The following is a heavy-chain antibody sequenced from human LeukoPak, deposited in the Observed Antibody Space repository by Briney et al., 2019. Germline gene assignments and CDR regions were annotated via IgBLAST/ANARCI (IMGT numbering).Heavy chain of an antibody. Sequence: GSLRLSCAGSGFTFSNSWMGWVRHAPGKGLEWVANVQHIGGETYYVDSVKGRFTIPRDNAKNSVYLQMNSLGADDTAVYYCATYSILNAREFRYWGQGTLVTVTS. CDR3: ATYSILNAREFRY. V-gene: IGHV3-7*01. D-gene: IGHD4-11*01. CDR2: VQHIGGET. CDR1: GFTFSNSW. J-gene: IGHJ1*01.